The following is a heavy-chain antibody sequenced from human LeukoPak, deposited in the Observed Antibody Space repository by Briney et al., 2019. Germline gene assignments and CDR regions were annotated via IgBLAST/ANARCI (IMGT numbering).Heavy chain of an antibody. CDR1: GYSISSGYY. CDR3: ARGKRTFDY. CDR2: IYHSGST. J-gene: IGHJ4*02. V-gene: IGHV4-38-2*01. Sequence: SETLSLTCAVSGYSISSGYYWGWIRQPPGKGLEWIGSIYHSGSTYYNPSLKSRVTISADTSKNQFSLKLSSVTAADTAVYYCARGKRTFDYWGQGTLVTVSS.